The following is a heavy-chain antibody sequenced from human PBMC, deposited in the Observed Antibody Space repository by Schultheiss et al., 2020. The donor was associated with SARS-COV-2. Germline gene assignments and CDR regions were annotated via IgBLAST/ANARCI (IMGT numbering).Heavy chain of an antibody. CDR1: GGSISSSSYY. D-gene: IGHD3/OR15-3a*01. CDR3: AREMGGGGWTWFDP. V-gene: IGHV4-39*02. J-gene: IGHJ5*02. Sequence: SETLSLTCTVSGGSISSSSYYWGWIRQPPGKGLEWIGTIYYSGSTYYNPSLKSRVTISVDTSKNQFSLKVSSVTAADTAVYYCAREMGGGGWTWFDPWGQGTLVTVSS. CDR2: IYYSGST.